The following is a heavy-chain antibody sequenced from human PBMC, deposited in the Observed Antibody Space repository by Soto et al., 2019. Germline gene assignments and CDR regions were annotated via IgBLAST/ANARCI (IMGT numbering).Heavy chain of an antibody. CDR2: IYHTGST. V-gene: IGHV4-4*02. Sequence: QVRLQESGPGLVRPSGTLSLTCTVFGGSISTSSNWWSWVRQSPGKGLEWFGEIYHTGSTNYSPSLKSRATISVDKSKNQFSLRLTSVTAADTAVYYCVRGGSIPVGLDYWGQGILVTVSS. CDR1: GGSISTSSNW. D-gene: IGHD6-19*01. CDR3: VRGGSIPVGLDY. J-gene: IGHJ4*02.